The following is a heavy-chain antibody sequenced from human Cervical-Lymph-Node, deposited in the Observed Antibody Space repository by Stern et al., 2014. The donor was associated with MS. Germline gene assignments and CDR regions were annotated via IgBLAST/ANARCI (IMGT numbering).Heavy chain of an antibody. D-gene: IGHD7-27*01. V-gene: IGHV1-69*06. CDR1: GDTFTNYA. J-gene: IGHJ3*02. Sequence: QVQLVQSGADVKKPGSSVKVSCKASGDTFTNYAINWVRQAPGQGLEWMGGIIPLFGTTHYAQQFQGRVTISADTSTSTVYMELYSLKSDDTAVYYCARDETGVAFDIWGQGTMVTVSS. CDR2: IIPLFGTT. CDR3: ARDETGVAFDI.